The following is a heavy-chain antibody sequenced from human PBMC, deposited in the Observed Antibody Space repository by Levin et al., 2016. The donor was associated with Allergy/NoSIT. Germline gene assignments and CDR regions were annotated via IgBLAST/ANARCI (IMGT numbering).Heavy chain of an antibody. CDR3: ARRPPHRKWFGDLRDDYYGMDV. Sequence: WIRQPPGKGLEWVSYISSSGSTIYYADSVKGRFTISRDNAKNLLYLQMNSLRAEDTAVYYCARRPPHRKWFGDLRDDYYGMDVWGQGTTVTVSS. V-gene: IGHV3-11*01. J-gene: IGHJ6*02. CDR2: ISSSGSTI. D-gene: IGHD3-10*01.